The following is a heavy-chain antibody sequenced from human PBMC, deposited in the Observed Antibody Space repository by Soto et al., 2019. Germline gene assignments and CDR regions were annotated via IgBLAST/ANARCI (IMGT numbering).Heavy chain of an antibody. V-gene: IGHV3-23*01. Sequence: GGSLRLSCAASGCTFSSYAMSWVRQAPGKGLEWVSAISGSGGSTYYADSVKGRFTISRDNSKNTLYLQMNSLRAEDTAVYYCAKVAHSRYDFWSGYYPGPIDYWGQGTLVTVSS. CDR1: GCTFSSYA. CDR2: ISGSGGST. CDR3: AKVAHSRYDFWSGYYPGPIDY. D-gene: IGHD3-3*01. J-gene: IGHJ4*02.